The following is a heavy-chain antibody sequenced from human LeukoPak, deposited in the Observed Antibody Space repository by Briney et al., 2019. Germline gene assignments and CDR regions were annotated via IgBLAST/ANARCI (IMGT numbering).Heavy chain of an antibody. CDR3: ARGGNDFWSGYYFDY. Sequence: PGGSLRLSCAASGFTFSSYAMSWVRQAPGKGLEWVSAISGSGGSTYYADSVKGRFTISRDNSKNTLYLQMNSLRAEDTAVYYCARGGNDFWSGYYFDYWGQGTLVTVSS. V-gene: IGHV3-23*01. J-gene: IGHJ4*02. CDR1: GFTFSSYA. CDR2: ISGSGGST. D-gene: IGHD3-3*01.